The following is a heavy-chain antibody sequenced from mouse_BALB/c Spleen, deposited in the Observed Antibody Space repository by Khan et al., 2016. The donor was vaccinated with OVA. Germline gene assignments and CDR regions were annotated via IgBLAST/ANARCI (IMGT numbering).Heavy chain of an antibody. J-gene: IGHJ3*01. D-gene: IGHD2-14*01. V-gene: IGHV1-80*01. CDR2: IYPGDGNT. Sequence: QVQLKQSGAELVRPGPSMKISCKASGYAFSNYWMNWVKQGPGQGLEWIGQIYPGDGNTNYNGKLKDKATLTADKSTNTAYMQLSSLTSEDSAVYFCARSGYDVFAYWGQGTLVTVSA. CDR1: GYAFSNYW. CDR3: ARSGYDVFAY.